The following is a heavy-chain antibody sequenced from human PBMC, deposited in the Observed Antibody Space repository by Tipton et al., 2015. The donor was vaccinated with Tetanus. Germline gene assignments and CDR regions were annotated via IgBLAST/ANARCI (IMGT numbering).Heavy chain of an antibody. Sequence: VQLVQSGAEVKKPGESLKISCKGSGYSFTSYWIGWVRQMPGKSLEWMGIIYPRDSDTRYSTAFQGQVTISADKSTSTAYLQWSSLKASDTAMYYCARLYRAYCGGDCYSLEYFQHWGQGSLVTVSS. CDR1: GYSFTSYW. CDR2: IYPRDSDT. D-gene: IGHD2-21*02. J-gene: IGHJ1*01. CDR3: ARLYRAYCGGDCYSLEYFQH. V-gene: IGHV5-51*01.